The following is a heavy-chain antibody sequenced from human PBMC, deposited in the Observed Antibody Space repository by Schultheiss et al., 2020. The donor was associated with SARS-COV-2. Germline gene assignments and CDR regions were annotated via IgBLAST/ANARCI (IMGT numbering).Heavy chain of an antibody. V-gene: IGHV3-11*05. D-gene: IGHD3-10*01. CDR1: GFTFSDHY. J-gene: IGHJ4*02. Sequence: GESLKISCEASGFTFSDHYMSWIRQAPGKGLEWLSYISGSSDYTNYADSVKGRFTISRDNANNSLYLQIHSLRDEDTAVYYCARDQSWNFDYWGQGTLVTVSS. CDR3: ARDQSWNFDY. CDR2: ISGSSDYT.